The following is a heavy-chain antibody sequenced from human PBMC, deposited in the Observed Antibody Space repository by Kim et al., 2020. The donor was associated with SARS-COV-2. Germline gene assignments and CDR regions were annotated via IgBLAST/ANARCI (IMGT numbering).Heavy chain of an antibody. J-gene: IGHJ6*02. CDR1: GFTFSSYG. V-gene: IGHV3-30*18. CDR3: ANLYCSSTSCYTGYYYYGMDV. Sequence: GGSLRLSCAASGFTFSSYGMHWVRQAPGKGLEWVAVISYDGSNKYYADSVKGRFTISRDNSKNTLYLQMNSLRAEDTAVYYCANLYCSSTSCYTGYYYYGMDVWGQGTTVTVSS. D-gene: IGHD2-2*02. CDR2: ISYDGSNK.